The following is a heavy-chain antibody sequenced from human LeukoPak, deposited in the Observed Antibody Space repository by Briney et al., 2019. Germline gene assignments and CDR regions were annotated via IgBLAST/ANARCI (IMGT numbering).Heavy chain of an antibody. CDR2: ISYSGST. Sequence: SETLSLTCTVSGGSISGYYWSWIRQPPGKGLECIGYISYSGSTYYNTSLKSRLTISVDTSKNQFPLKLNSVTAADTAVYYCARLIAVAGTLSFFDYWGQGTLVTVSS. J-gene: IGHJ4*02. CDR1: GGSISGYY. V-gene: IGHV4-59*08. CDR3: ARLIAVAGTLSFFDY. D-gene: IGHD6-19*01.